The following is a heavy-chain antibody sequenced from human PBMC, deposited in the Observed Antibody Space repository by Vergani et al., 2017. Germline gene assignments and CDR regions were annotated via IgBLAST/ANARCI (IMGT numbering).Heavy chain of an antibody. CDR2: MNPISGNT. Sequence: QVQLVQSGAEVKKPGASVKVSCKASGYTFTSDDINWVRQATGQGLEWMGWMNPISGNTGYAQNLQGRVTMTRDTSISTAYMELSRLRSDDTAVYYCARDSVVVVAATERHYYYYGMDVWGQGTTVTVSS. D-gene: IGHD2-15*01. CDR3: ARDSVVVVAATERHYYYYGMDV. J-gene: IGHJ6*02. CDR1: GYTFTSDD. V-gene: IGHV1-8*02.